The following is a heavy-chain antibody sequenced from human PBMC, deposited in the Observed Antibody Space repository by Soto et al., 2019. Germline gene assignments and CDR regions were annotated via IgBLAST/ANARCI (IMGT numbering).Heavy chain of an antibody. Sequence: SEALSLTCDVSGDSISSCYNWAWIRQPPGRGLEWIGYIYHSGSTYYNPSLKSRVTISVDRSKNQFSLKLSSVTAADTAVYYCARVSYDILTGPHYGMDVWGQATTVTVSS. CDR2: IYHSGST. J-gene: IGHJ6*02. CDR3: ARVSYDILTGPHYGMDV. V-gene: IGHV4-30-2*01. D-gene: IGHD3-9*01. CDR1: GDSISSCYN.